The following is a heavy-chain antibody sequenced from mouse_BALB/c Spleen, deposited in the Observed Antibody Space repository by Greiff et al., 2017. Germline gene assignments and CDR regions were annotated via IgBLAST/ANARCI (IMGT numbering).Heavy chain of an antibody. CDR1: GYSITSDYA. V-gene: IGHV3-2*02. J-gene: IGHJ2*01. Sequence: EVKLQESGPGLVKPSQSLSLTCTVTGYSITSDYAWNWIRQFPGNKLEWMGYISYSGSTSYNPSLKSRISITRDTSKNQFFLQLNSVTTEDTATYYCARGDYYGSSSYFDYWGQGNTFRVSS. D-gene: IGHD1-1*01. CDR2: ISYSGST. CDR3: ARGDYYGSSSYFDY.